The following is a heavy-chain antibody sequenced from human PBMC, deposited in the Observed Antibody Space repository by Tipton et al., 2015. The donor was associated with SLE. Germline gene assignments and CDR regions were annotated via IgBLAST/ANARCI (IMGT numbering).Heavy chain of an antibody. D-gene: IGHD3-16*01. CDR1: GYTFTSFD. V-gene: IGHV1-8*01. CDR3: ATGGDFDY. J-gene: IGHJ4*02. CDR2: MNPNSGST. Sequence: VQLVQSGAEVKKPGASVKVSCKASGYTFTSFDINWVRQASGQGLEWMGWMNPNSGSTVYAQKFQGRVTMTRNTSMSTAYMDLSSLTSDDTAVYYCATGGDFDYWGQGTRVTVSS.